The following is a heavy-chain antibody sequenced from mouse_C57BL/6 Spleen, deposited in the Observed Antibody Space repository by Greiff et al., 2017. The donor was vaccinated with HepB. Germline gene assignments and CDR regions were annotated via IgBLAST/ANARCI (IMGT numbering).Heavy chain of an antibody. CDR3: ARRGLLRSLAWFAY. V-gene: IGHV1-59*01. CDR2: IDPSDSYT. D-gene: IGHD1-1*01. Sequence: QVQLQQPGAELVRPGTSVKLSCKASGYTFTSYWMHWVKQRPGQGLEWIGLIDPSDSYTNYNQKFKGKATLTVDTSSSTAYMQLSSLTSEDSAVYYCARRGLLRSLAWFAYWGQGTLVTVSA. CDR1: GYTFTSYW. J-gene: IGHJ3*01.